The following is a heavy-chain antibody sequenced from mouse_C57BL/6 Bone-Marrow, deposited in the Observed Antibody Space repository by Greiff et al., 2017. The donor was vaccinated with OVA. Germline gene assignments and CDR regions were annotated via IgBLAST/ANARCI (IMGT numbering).Heavy chain of an antibody. V-gene: IGHV5-4*03. CDR2: ISDDGSYT. J-gene: IGHJ1*03. CDR3: ASDDWDWYFDV. D-gene: IGHD4-1*01. CDR1: GFTFSSYA. Sequence: EVMLVESGGGLVKPGGSLKLSCAASGFTFSSYAMSWVRQTPEKRLEWIATISDDGSYTYYPDNVTGRFTISRDNAKNNLYLQMGHLKSEDTAMYYCASDDWDWYFDVWGTGTTVTVSS.